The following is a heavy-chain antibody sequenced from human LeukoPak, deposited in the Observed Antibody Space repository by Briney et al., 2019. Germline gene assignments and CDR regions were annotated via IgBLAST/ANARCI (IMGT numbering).Heavy chain of an antibody. V-gene: IGHV3-30-3*01. Sequence: GGSLRLSCAAYGVTFRNYVIHWVRQAPGKGPEWVAVPSSDLNVKLYADSVKGRFTISRDNSRSTLYLQMNSLRPEDTAIYYCAREGYYGSGSPPSLYFDYWGQGTLVTVSS. D-gene: IGHD3-10*01. J-gene: IGHJ4*02. CDR2: PSSDLNVK. CDR3: AREGYYGSGSPPSLYFDY. CDR1: GVTFRNYV.